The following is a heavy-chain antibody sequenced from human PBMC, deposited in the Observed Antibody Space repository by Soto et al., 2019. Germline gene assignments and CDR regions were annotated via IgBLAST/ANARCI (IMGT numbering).Heavy chain of an antibody. V-gene: IGHV3-23*01. CDR3: AKIYYYDSSGRKTPYYYYYGMDV. Sequence: GGSLRLSCAASGFTFSSYAMSWVRQAPGKGLEWVSAISGSGGSTYYADSVKGRFTISRDNSKNTLYLQMNSLRAEDTAVYYCAKIYYYDSSGRKTPYYYYYGMDVWGQGTTVTVSS. CDR2: ISGSGGST. D-gene: IGHD3-22*01. J-gene: IGHJ6*02. CDR1: GFTFSSYA.